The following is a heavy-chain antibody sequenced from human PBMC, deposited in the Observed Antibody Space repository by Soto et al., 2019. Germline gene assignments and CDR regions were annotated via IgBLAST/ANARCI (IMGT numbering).Heavy chain of an antibody. Sequence: PGGSLRLSCAASGFTFSSYAMSWVRQAPGKGLEWVSAISGSGGSTYYADSVKGRFTISRDNSKNTLYLQMNSLRAEDTAVYYCAKDHNGRVGATSLYFQHWGQGTLVTVSS. CDR1: GFTFSSYA. CDR3: AKDHNGRVGATSLYFQH. CDR2: ISGSGGST. V-gene: IGHV3-23*01. D-gene: IGHD1-26*01. J-gene: IGHJ1*01.